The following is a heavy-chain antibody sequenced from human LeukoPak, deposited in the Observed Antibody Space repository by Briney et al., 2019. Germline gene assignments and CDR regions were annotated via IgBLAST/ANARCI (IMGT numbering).Heavy chain of an antibody. CDR3: ARYRTSGSYLFDY. J-gene: IGHJ4*02. V-gene: IGHV4-59*12. CDR1: GGSISSYY. CDR2: IYYSGST. D-gene: IGHD1-26*01. Sequence: SSETLSLTCTVSGGSISSYYWSWIRQPPGKGLEWIGYIYYSGSTNYNPSLKSRVTISVDTSKNQFSLKLSSVTAADTAVYYCARYRTSGSYLFDYWGQGTLVTVSS.